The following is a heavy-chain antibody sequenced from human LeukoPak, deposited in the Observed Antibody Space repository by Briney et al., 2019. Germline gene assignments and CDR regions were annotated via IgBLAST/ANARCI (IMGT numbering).Heavy chain of an antibody. D-gene: IGHD3-10*01. CDR3: ARDVGDY. V-gene: IGHV4-34*01. CDR1: GGSFSGYY. J-gene: IGHJ4*02. Sequence: SETLSLTCAVYGGSFSGYYWSWIRQPPGKGLEWIGEINHSGSTNYNPSLKSRVTISVDTSKNQFSLKLSSVTAADTAVYYCARDVGDYWGQGTLVTVSS. CDR2: INHSGST.